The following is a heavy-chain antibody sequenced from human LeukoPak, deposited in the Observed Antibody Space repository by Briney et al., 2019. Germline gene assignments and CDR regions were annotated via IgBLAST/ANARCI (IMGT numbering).Heavy chain of an antibody. Sequence: GGSLRLSCAASGLTFSSYAMSWVRQAPGKGLEWVSAISGSGGSTYYADSVKGRFTISRDNSKNTLYLQMNSLRAEDTAVYYCAKDLMYHAAYGMDVWGQGTTVTVSS. V-gene: IGHV3-23*01. CDR1: GLTFSSYA. D-gene: IGHD2-2*01. CDR2: ISGSGGST. CDR3: AKDLMYHAAYGMDV. J-gene: IGHJ6*02.